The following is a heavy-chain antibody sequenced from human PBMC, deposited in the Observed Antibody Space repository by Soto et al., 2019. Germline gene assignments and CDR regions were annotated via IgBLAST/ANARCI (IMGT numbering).Heavy chain of an antibody. V-gene: IGHV4-39*01. D-gene: IGHD2-2*01. CDR2: IYYSGST. CDR1: GGSISSGGYY. CDR3: ARNIVVVPAAMGTLYYYYYGMDV. Sequence: SETLSLTCTVSGGSISSGGYYWSWIRQPPGKGLEWIGSIYYSGSTYHNPSLKSRVTISVDTSKNQFSLKLSSVTAADTAVYYCARNIVVVPAAMGTLYYYYYGMDVWGQGTTVTVSS. J-gene: IGHJ6*02.